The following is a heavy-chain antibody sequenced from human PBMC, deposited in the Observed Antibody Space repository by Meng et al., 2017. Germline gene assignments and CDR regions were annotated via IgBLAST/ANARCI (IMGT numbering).Heavy chain of an antibody. J-gene: IGHJ4*02. CDR1: GNTLTSYA. CDR3: TRDGYSDCSRTSCFDS. CDR2: IDTKTGNP. V-gene: IGHV7-4-1*02. D-gene: IGHD2-2*01. Sequence: VQVVQSGSELGKPGASVKVSCKASGNTLTSYAINWLRQAPGQGLQWMGWIDTKTGNPTYVPGFTGRLVFSLDTSVSTAYLQISGLKADDTAVYYCTRDGYSDCSRTSCFDSWGQGTLVTVSS.